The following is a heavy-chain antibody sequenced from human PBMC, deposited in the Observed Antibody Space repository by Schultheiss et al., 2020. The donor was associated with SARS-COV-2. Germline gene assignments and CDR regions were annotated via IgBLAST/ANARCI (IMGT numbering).Heavy chain of an antibody. D-gene: IGHD4-23*01. J-gene: IGHJ4*02. CDR2: VYSGGDT. V-gene: IGHV3-53*01. Sequence: GGSLRLSCAVSGFTVSSQYMSWLRQAPGKGLEWVSVVYSGGDTHYADSVKGRFTISRDTSKNTLYLQLNSLRAEDTAVYYCAKVATVATYFDYWGQGTLVTVSS. CDR1: GFTVSSQY. CDR3: AKVATVATYFDY.